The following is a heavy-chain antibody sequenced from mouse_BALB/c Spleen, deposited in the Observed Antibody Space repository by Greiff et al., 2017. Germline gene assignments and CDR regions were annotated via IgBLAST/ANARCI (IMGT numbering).Heavy chain of an antibody. CDR3: ARSAPIYYGNSFAY. D-gene: IGHD2-1*01. CDR2: IYPGDGDT. CDR1: GYAFSSYW. J-gene: IGHJ3*01. Sequence: SGAELVRPGSSVKISCKASGYAFSSYWMNWVKQRPGQGLEWIGQIYPGDGDTNYNGKFKGKATLTADKSSSTAYMQLSSLTSEDSAVYFCARSAPIYYGNSFAYWGQGTLVTVSA. V-gene: IGHV1-80*01.